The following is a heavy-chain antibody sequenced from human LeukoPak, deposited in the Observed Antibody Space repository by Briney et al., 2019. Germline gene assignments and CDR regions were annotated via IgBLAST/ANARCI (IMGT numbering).Heavy chain of an antibody. CDR3: ASADSSGYSGAFDI. D-gene: IGHD3-22*01. CDR1: GFTFSSYA. Sequence: GGSLRLSCAASGFTFSSYAMHWVRQAPGKGLEWVAVISYDGSNKYYADSVKGRFTISRDNSKNTLYLQMNSLRAEDTAVYYCASADSSGYSGAFDIWGQGTMVTVSS. V-gene: IGHV3-30-3*01. J-gene: IGHJ3*02. CDR2: ISYDGSNK.